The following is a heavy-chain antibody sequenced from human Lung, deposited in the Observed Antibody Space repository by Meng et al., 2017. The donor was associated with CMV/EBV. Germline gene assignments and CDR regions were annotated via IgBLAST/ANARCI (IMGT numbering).Heavy chain of an antibody. J-gene: IGHJ4*02. D-gene: IGHD6-19*01. CDR2: IYHSGST. Sequence: ALLQAACPGLWNPSGTLSLTCAVSGGSISSSNWWSWVRQPPGKGLEWIGEIYHSGSTNYNPSLKSRVTISVDKSKNQFSLKLSSVTAADTAVYYCASFPPPGKQWLVTDYWGQGTLVTVSS. CDR1: GGSISSSNW. CDR3: ASFPPPGKQWLVTDY. V-gene: IGHV4-4*02.